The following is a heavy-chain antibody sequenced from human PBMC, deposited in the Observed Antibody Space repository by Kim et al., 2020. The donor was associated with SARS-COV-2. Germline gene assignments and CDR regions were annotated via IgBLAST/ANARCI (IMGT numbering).Heavy chain of an antibody. CDR3: AKIVAGGASFEY. V-gene: IGHV4-4*08. CDR1: GASITSYY. Sequence: SETLSLTRSVSGASITSYYWTWIRQSPGKAMEWIGYIHPTGGAFYNPSLKSRVTMPVDKSMNQFSLNLKSVTAADTAVYYCAKIVAGGASFEYWGQG. CDR2: IHPTGGA. D-gene: IGHD5-12*01. J-gene: IGHJ4*02.